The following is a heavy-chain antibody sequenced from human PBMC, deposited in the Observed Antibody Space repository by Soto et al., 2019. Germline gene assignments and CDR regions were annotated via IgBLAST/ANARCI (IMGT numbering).Heavy chain of an antibody. J-gene: IGHJ6*02. CDR1: GYIFTNYW. V-gene: IGHV1-46*01. CDR2: IDPSRGST. CDR3: AVCGGNMPPYPYTGLDV. Sequence: ASVKVSCKASGYIFTNYWISWVRLAPGQGLEWMGIIDPSRGSTTYAPKFQGRITMTRDTAAHTAYMELSSLRPEDTAVYYCAVCGGNMPPYPYTGLDVWGQGTTVTVSS. D-gene: IGHD2-21*01.